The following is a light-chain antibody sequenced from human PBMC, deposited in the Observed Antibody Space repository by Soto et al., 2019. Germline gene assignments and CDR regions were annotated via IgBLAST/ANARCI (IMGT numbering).Light chain of an antibody. CDR3: SSYTSSSTPYV. V-gene: IGLV2-14*01. J-gene: IGLJ1*01. Sequence: QSVLTQPASVSGSPGQSITISCTGTSSDVGGYKYVSWYQQHPGKAPKLMIYEVSNRPSGVSNRFSGSKSGNTASLTISGLQAEDEADYYCSSYTSSSTPYVFGTGTKVTRP. CDR1: SSDVGGYKY. CDR2: EVS.